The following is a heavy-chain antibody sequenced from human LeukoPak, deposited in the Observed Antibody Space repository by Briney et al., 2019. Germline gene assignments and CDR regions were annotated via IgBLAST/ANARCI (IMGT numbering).Heavy chain of an antibody. CDR2: MNPNSGNT. V-gene: IGHV1-8*01. J-gene: IGHJ6*03. CDR1: GYTFTSYD. CDR3: ARGGYSYGLMTYYYYYYMDV. D-gene: IGHD5-18*01. Sequence: ASVKVSCKASGYTFTSYDINWVRQATGQGLEWMGWMNPNSGNTGYAQKFQGRVTMNRNTSISTAYMELSSLRSEDTAVYYCARGGYSYGLMTYYYYYYMDVWGKGTTVTVSS.